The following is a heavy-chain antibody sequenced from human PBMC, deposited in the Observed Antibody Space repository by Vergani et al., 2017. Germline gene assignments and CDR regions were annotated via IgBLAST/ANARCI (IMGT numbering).Heavy chain of an antibody. CDR1: GVSFSGYY. CDR2: INHSGST. D-gene: IGHD3-10*01. J-gene: IGHJ4*02. CDR3: ARGGSITMVRGAFSY. Sequence: QVQLQQWGAGLLKPSETLSLTCAVYGVSFSGYYWSWIRQPPGKGLEWIGEINHSGSTNYNPSLKSRVTISVDTSKNQFSLKLSSVTAADTAVYYCARGGSITMVRGAFSYWGQGTLVTVSS. V-gene: IGHV4-34*01.